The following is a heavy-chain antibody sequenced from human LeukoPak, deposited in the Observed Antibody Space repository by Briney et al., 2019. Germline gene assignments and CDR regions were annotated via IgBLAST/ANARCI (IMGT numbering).Heavy chain of an antibody. CDR1: GGSISSSSYY. J-gene: IGHJ4*02. V-gene: IGHV4-39*01. CDR2: IYYSGST. CDR3: ARPIAVAGYFDY. Sequence: SETLSLTCTVSGGSISSSSYYWGWIRQPPGKGLEWIGSIYYSGSTYYNPSLKSRVTISVDTCKNHFSLKLSSVTAADTAVYYCARPIAVAGYFDYWGQGTLVTVSS. D-gene: IGHD6-19*01.